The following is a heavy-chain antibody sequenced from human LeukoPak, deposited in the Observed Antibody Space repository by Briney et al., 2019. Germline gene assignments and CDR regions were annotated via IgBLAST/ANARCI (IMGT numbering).Heavy chain of an antibody. D-gene: IGHD6-13*01. V-gene: IGHV4-4*07. CDR3: ARRTSIAAAGTHYFDY. CDR1: GGSISSYY. Sequence: SETLSLTCTVSGGSISSYYWSWIRQPAGKGLEWIGRIYTSGSTNYNPSLKSRVTISVDTSKNQFSLKLSSVTAADTAVYYCARRTSIAAAGTHYFDYWGQGTLVTVSS. CDR2: IYTSGST. J-gene: IGHJ4*02.